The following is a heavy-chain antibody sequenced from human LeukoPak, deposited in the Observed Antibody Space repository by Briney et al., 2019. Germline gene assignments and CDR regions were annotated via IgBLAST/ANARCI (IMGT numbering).Heavy chain of an antibody. CDR3: AKGLDSSGYYFPFDY. D-gene: IGHD3-22*01. Sequence: PGGSLRLSCAASGFTFSGYAMSWVRQAPGKGLEWVSAISGSGGSTYYADSVKGRFTISRDNSKNTLYLQMNSLRAEDTAVYYCAKGLDSSGYYFPFDYWGQGTLVTVSS. CDR1: GFTFSGYA. J-gene: IGHJ4*02. V-gene: IGHV3-23*01. CDR2: ISGSGGST.